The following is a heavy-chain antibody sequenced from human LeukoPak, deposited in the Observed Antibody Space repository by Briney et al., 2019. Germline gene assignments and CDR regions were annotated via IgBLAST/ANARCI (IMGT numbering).Heavy chain of an antibody. CDR3: GLYGGGSYSTGRRRLDY. D-gene: IGHD2-21*01. Sequence: PGGSLRLSCAASGFTFSSYAMHWVRQAPGKGLEWVAVISSDGSNKYYADSVKGRFTISRDNSKNTLYLQMNSLRVEDTAVYYCGLYGGGSYSTGRRRLDYWGQGTLVTVSS. CDR1: GFTFSSYA. V-gene: IGHV3-30-3*01. J-gene: IGHJ4*02. CDR2: ISSDGSNK.